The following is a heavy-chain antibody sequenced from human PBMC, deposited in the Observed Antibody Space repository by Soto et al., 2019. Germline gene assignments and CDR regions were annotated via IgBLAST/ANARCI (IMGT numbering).Heavy chain of an antibody. V-gene: IGHV4-39*01. CDR1: GGSISSNNYY. J-gene: IGHJ4*02. Sequence: SETLSLTCTVSGGSISSNNYYWAWIRQPPGNGLECIGSTSYCGFSYHNPSLKSRVTISIDTSKSHLSLRLTSVTATDTAVYYCGRHRRETGTYAQPPDYWGQGSLVTVSS. CDR2: TSYCGFS. CDR3: GRHRRETGTYAQPPDY. D-gene: IGHD1-1*01.